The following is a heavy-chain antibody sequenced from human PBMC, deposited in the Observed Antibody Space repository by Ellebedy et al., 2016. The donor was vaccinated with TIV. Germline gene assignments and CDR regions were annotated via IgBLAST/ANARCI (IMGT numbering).Heavy chain of an antibody. J-gene: IGHJ4*02. D-gene: IGHD3-16*01. CDR3: AREGGDYYHY. CDR2: IIPIFGTA. V-gene: IGHV1-69*13. Sequence: SVKVSXXASGGTFSSYAISWVRQAPGQGLEWMGGIIPIFGTANYAQKFQGRVTITADESTSTAYMGLSSLRSEDTAVYYCAREGGDYYHYWGQGTLVTVSS. CDR1: GGTFSSYA.